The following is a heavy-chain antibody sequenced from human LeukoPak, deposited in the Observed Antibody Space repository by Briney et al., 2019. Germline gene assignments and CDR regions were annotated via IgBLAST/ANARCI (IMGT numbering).Heavy chain of an antibody. V-gene: IGHV4-61*02. D-gene: IGHD3-10*01. CDR1: GGSVGSDSH. J-gene: IGHJ4*02. CDR2: IYADGSS. Sequence: PSETLSLTCTVSGGSVGSDSHWNWIRQPAGKGLEWIGRIYADGSSTYNPSLKSRVTILVDTSKNQFSLRLSSMTAADTAVYYCARGYYYRTWGLGTLVTVSS. CDR3: ARGYYYRT.